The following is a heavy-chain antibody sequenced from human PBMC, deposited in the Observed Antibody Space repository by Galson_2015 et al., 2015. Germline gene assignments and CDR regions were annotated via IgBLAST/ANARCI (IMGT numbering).Heavy chain of an antibody. CDR1: GFTFSSYS. J-gene: IGHJ5*02. CDR3: ARVRAAAGRSGTWMRVNWFDP. Sequence: SLRLSCAAPGFTFSSYSMNWVRQAPGKGLEWVSSISSSSSYIYYADSVKGRFTISRDNAKNSLYLQMNSLRAEDTAVYYCARVRAAAGRSGTWMRVNWFDPWGQGTLVTVSS. V-gene: IGHV3-21*01. CDR2: ISSSSSYI. D-gene: IGHD6-13*01.